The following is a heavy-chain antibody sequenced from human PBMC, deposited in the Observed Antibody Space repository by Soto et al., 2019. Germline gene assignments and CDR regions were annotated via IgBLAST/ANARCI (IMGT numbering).Heavy chain of an antibody. J-gene: IGHJ4*02. CDR2: ISAYNGNT. CDR1: GYTFTSYG. D-gene: IGHD5-12*01. CDR3: ARVNQSGYDSGYCDY. V-gene: IGHV1-18*01. Sequence: QVQLVQSGAEVKKPGASVKVSCKASGYTFTSYGISWVRQAPGQGLEWMGWISAYNGNTNYAQKLQGRVTMTTDTSTSTAYMELRSLRADDTAVYYCARVNQSGYDSGYCDYWGQGTLVTVSS.